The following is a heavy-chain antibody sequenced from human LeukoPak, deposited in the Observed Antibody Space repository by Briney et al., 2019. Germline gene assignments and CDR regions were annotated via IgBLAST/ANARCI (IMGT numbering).Heavy chain of an antibody. CDR1: GYTFTGYY. Sequence: ASVKVSCKASGYTFTGYYMHWVRQAPGQGLEWMGWINPNSSGTNYAQKFQGRVTMTRDTSISTAYTELSRLRSDDTAVYYCARDVGGNSAVDYWGQGTLVTVSS. V-gene: IGHV1-2*02. CDR2: INPNSSGT. J-gene: IGHJ4*02. D-gene: IGHD4-23*01. CDR3: ARDVGGNSAVDY.